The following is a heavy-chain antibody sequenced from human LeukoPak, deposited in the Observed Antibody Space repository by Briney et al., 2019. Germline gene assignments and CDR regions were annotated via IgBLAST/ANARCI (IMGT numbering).Heavy chain of an antibody. Sequence: GGSLRLSCAASGFTFSSYSMNWVRQAPGNGLEWVSSISSSSSYIYYADSVKGRFTISRDNAKNSLYLQMNSLRAEDTAVYYCAKDLGDSGSYGEDYWGQGTLVTVSS. CDR3: AKDLGDSGSYGEDY. V-gene: IGHV3-21*01. D-gene: IGHD1-26*01. J-gene: IGHJ4*02. CDR1: GFTFSSYS. CDR2: ISSSSSYI.